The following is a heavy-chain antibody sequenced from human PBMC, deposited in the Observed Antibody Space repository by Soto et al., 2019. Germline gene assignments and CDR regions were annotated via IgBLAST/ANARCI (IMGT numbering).Heavy chain of an antibody. CDR3: ARHLKLDYVYYFDY. V-gene: IGHV1-69*01. J-gene: IGHJ4*02. Sequence: QVQLVQSVAEVKKPGSSVKVSCKASGGTFSSYAISWVRQAPGQGLEWMGGIIPIFGTANYAQKFQGRVTITADESTSTAYMELSSMRSEDTAVYYCARHLKLDYVYYFDYWGQGTLVTVSS. CDR1: GGTFSSYA. CDR2: IIPIFGTA. D-gene: IGHD4-17*01.